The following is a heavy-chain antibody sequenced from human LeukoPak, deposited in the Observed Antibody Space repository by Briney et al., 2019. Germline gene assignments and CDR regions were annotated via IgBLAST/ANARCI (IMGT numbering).Heavy chain of an antibody. CDR3: AGRYCSSTSCYYPGTYYYYGMDV. CDR1: GGSFSGYY. J-gene: IGHJ6*02. CDR2: INHSGST. D-gene: IGHD2-2*01. V-gene: IGHV4-34*01. Sequence: SETLSLTCAVYGGSFSGYYWSWIRQPPGKGLEWMGEINHSGSTNYNPSLKSRVTISVDTSKNQFSLKLSSVTAADTAVYYCAGRYCSSTSCYYPGTYYYYGMDVWGQGTTVTVSS.